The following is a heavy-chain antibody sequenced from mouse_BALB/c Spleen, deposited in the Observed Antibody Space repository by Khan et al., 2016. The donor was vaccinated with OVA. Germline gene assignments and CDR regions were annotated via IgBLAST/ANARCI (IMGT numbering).Heavy chain of an antibody. J-gene: IGHJ3*01. CDR1: GFTFNTNA. V-gene: IGHV10S3*01. Sequence: EVQLVETGGGLVQPKGSLKLSCAASGFTFNTNAMNWVRQAPGKGLEWVARIRSKSNNYATYYADSVKDRFTISRDDSQSMLYLQMNNLKTEDTAMYYCVRDRDRYDAEFAYWGEGTLVTVSA. D-gene: IGHD2-14*01. CDR3: VRDRDRYDAEFAY. CDR2: IRSKSNNYAT.